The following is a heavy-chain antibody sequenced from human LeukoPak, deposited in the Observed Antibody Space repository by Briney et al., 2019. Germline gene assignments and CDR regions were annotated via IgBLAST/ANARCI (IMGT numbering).Heavy chain of an antibody. CDR1: GFTFSSYG. J-gene: IGHJ5*02. CDR2: IWSDGGNK. Sequence: GGSLRLSCAASGFTFSSYGMRWVRQSPGKGLEWVAVIWSDGGNKYYGDSVKGRFTISRDNSQNTLYLQMNSLRVEDTAVYYCAKKGGFDPWGQGTLVTVSS. V-gene: IGHV3-33*06. D-gene: IGHD3-16*01. CDR3: AKKGGFDP.